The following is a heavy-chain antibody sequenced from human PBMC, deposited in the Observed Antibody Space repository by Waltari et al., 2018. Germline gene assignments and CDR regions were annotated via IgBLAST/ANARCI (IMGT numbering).Heavy chain of an antibody. Sequence: QVQLVQSGAEVKKPGSSVKVSCKASGGTFSSYTISWVRQAPGQGLEWMGRIIPILGIANYAQKFQGRVTMTRSTSINTAYMELSSLRSEDTAVYYCARDFDLSTVPLGYWGQGTLVTVSS. CDR3: ARDFDLSTVPLGY. V-gene: IGHV1-69*08. CDR1: GGTFSSYT. J-gene: IGHJ4*02. D-gene: IGHD4-17*01. CDR2: IIPILGIA.